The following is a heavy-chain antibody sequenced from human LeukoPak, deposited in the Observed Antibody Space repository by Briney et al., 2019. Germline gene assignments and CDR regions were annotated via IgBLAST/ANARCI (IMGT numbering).Heavy chain of an antibody. CDR1: GYTFTSYY. Sequence: ASVKVSCKASGYTFTSYYMHWVRQAPGQGLEWMGITNPSGGSTSYAQKFQGRVTMTRDTSTSTVYMELSSLRSEDTAVYYCARDLAAAGRGPSFDYWGQGTLVTVSS. CDR3: ARDLAAAGRGPSFDY. CDR2: TNPSGGST. D-gene: IGHD6-13*01. V-gene: IGHV1-46*03. J-gene: IGHJ4*02.